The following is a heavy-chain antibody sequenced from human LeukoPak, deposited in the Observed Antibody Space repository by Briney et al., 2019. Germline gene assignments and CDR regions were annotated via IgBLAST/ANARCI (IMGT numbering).Heavy chain of an antibody. J-gene: IGHJ3*02. CDR3: ARAVEYSSSSAFLGAFDI. CDR1: GFTFSSYA. D-gene: IGHD6-6*01. Sequence: GGSLRLSCAASGFTFSSYAMSWVRQAPGKGLEWVSAISGSGGSTYYADSVKGRFTISRDNSKNTLYLQMNSLRAEDTAVYYCARAVEYSSSSAFLGAFDIWGQGTMVTVSS. V-gene: IGHV3-23*01. CDR2: ISGSGGST.